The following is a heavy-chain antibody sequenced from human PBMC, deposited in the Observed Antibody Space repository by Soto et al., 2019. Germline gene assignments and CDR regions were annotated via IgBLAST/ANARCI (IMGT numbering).Heavy chain of an antibody. CDR3: ARGGTSGWLKGAYDV. CDR1: GGTLNKHA. V-gene: IGHV1-69*01. D-gene: IGHD6-13*01. CDR2: IIPMFGIP. Sequence: QVQLVQSGAEVKKPGSSVKVSCKASGGTLNKHAITWVRRAPGQGLECLGGIIPMFGIPNYPQKFQGRVTITADDSTNTSHMELHSLTSDDTAVYYCARGGTSGWLKGAYDVWGQGTMVTVSS. J-gene: IGHJ3*01.